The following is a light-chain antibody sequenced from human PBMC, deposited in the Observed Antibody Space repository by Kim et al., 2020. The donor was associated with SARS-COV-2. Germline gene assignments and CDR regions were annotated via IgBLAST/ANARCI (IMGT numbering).Light chain of an antibody. CDR3: RSYTNSDPRV. V-gene: IGLV2-14*03. Sequence: QSALTQPASVSGSPGQSITISCTATSSDVGGYNFVSWYQQHPGKVPKLLIYDVSNRPSGVSNRFSGSKSGNTASLTISGLQAEDEADYYCRSYTNSDPRVFGGWTKLTVL. CDR2: DVS. J-gene: IGLJ3*02. CDR1: SSDVGGYNF.